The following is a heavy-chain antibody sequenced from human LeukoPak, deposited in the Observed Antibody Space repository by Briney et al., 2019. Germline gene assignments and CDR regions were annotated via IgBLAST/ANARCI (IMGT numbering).Heavy chain of an antibody. CDR2: IYPGDSDT. CDR1: GYSFTSYW. Sequence: VESLKISCKGSGYSFTSYWIGWVRQMPGKGLGGMGIIYPGDSDTRYSPSFQGQVTISDDKSISTAYLQWSSLKASDTAMYYCASLRYSGYDSAFDIWGQGTMVTVSS. J-gene: IGHJ3*02. CDR3: ASLRYSGYDSAFDI. D-gene: IGHD5-12*01. V-gene: IGHV5-51*01.